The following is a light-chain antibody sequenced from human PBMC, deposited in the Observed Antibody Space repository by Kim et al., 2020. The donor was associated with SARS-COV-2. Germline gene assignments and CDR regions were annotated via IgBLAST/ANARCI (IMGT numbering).Light chain of an antibody. J-gene: IGLJ3*02. V-gene: IGLV3-21*04. CDR3: QVWDSASDHWV. Sequence: APGKTARMTCRGANIGSKVVHWYRQTPGQAPLLVIYQDKDRPSGIPERFSGSNSGDTATLTITGVEAGDEADYFCQVWDSASDHWVFGGGTQLTVL. CDR2: QDK. CDR1: NIGSKV.